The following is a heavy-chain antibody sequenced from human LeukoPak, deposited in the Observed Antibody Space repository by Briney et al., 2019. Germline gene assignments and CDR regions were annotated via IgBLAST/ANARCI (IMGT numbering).Heavy chain of an antibody. CDR2: FDPEDGET. Sequence: ASVEVSCKVSGYTLTELSMHWVRQAPGKGLEWMGGFDPEDGETIYAQKFQGRVTMTEDTSTDTAYMELSSLRSEDTAVYYCARVELITMVRGDPRGPFDYWGQGTLVTVSS. V-gene: IGHV1-24*01. CDR3: ARVELITMVRGDPRGPFDY. CDR1: GYTLTELS. D-gene: IGHD3-10*01. J-gene: IGHJ4*02.